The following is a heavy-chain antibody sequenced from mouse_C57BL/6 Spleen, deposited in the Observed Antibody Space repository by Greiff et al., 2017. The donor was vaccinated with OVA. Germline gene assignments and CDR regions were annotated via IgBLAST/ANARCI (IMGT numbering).Heavy chain of an antibody. CDR3: ARWTTTVVADWYFDV. Sequence: QVQLQQSGAELARPGASVKLSCKASGYTFTSYGISWVKQRTGQGLEWIGEIYPRSGNTYYNEKFKGKATLTADKSSSTAYMELRSLTSEDSAVYFCARWTTTVVADWYFDVWGTGTTVTVSS. CDR2: IYPRSGNT. D-gene: IGHD1-1*01. J-gene: IGHJ1*03. CDR1: GYTFTSYG. V-gene: IGHV1-81*01.